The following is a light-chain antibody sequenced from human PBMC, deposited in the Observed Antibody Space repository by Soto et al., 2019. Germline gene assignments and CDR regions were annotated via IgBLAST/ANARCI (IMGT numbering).Light chain of an antibody. J-gene: IGKJ1*01. V-gene: IGKV1-6*01. Sequence: IQMTQSRYYLSASVDGRVIITCRATHGIRTHLGCYQQKPGKAPKFXTDPXSSLQSGGPSRLSGSGSGTDFTLTISSLQPEYFASYYCLQDYNDTRTFGQGTKVDIK. CDR1: HGIRTH. CDR3: LQDYNDTRT. CDR2: PXS.